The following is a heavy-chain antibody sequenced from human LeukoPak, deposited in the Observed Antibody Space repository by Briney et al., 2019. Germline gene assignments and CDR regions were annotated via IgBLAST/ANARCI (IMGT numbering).Heavy chain of an antibody. Sequence: GGSLRLSCAASGFTFDDYGMSWVRQAPGKGLEWVSGINWNGGSTGYADSVKGRFTISRDNAKNSLYLQMNNLRAEDTALYYRARVNSDYYDSSGYYYWGQGTLVTVSS. V-gene: IGHV3-20*04. CDR1: GFTFDDYG. J-gene: IGHJ4*02. D-gene: IGHD3-22*01. CDR2: INWNGGST. CDR3: ARVNSDYYDSSGYYY.